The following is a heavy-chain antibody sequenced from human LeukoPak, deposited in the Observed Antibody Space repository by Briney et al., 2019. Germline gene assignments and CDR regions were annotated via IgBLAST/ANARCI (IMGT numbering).Heavy chain of an antibody. CDR3: ARQMTPHGNFDY. V-gene: IGHV3-13*01. J-gene: IGHJ4*02. D-gene: IGHD1-26*01. CDR1: GFTLSNHA. Sequence: GGSLRLSCAASGFTLSNHAMHWVRRATGKGLEWVSAVGIAGDTFYPGSVKGRLTISRENAKNSLYLQMNSLRAEDTAVYYCARQMTPHGNFDYWGQGTLVTVSS. CDR2: VGIAGDT.